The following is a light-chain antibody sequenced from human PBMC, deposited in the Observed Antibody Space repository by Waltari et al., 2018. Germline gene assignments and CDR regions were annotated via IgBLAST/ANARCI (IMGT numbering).Light chain of an antibody. J-gene: IGKJ1*01. CDR2: GAS. Sequence: EIVLTQSPGTLSLSLGERATVPCRASQSVSRALAWYQQKPGQAPRLLIYGASTRATCIPDRFSGSCSGTDFSLTISRLEPDDFAVYYCQHYLRLPVTFGQGTTVEI. CDR1: QSVSRA. CDR3: QHYLRLPVT. V-gene: IGKV3-20*01.